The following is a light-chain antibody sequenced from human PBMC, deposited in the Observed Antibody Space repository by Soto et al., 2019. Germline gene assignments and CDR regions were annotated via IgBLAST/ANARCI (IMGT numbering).Light chain of an antibody. V-gene: IGKV1D-12*01. CDR1: QDISHY. J-gene: IGKJ1*01. CDR3: QQAYTFPRT. CDR2: GAS. Sequence: DIQVTQSPSSVSASVGDRVTITCRASQDISHYLAWYQQKPGKAPKLLIYGASSLQSGVPSRFSGSGSGTDFTLTISSLQPVDFATFYCQQAYTFPRTFGQGTKVEIQ.